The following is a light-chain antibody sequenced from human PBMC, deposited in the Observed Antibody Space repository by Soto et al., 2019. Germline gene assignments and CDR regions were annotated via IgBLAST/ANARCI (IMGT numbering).Light chain of an antibody. V-gene: IGKV1-39*01. CDR1: QSISSY. Sequence: DIQMTQSPSSLSASVGDRVTITCRASQSISSYLNWYQQKPGKAPKLLIYAASSLQSGVPSRFSGSGSGTDFTLTISSLQPEDFATYYCQQSYSTPTF. J-gene: IGKJ1*01. CDR2: AAS. CDR3: QQSYSTPT.